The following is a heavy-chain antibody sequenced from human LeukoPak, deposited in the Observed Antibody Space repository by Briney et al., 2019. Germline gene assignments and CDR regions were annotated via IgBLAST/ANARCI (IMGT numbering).Heavy chain of an antibody. Sequence: PGGSLRLSCAASGFSFSDYYMSWIRQAPGKGLEWVSYISSSGNTINYADSVKGRFTISRDNAKNALYLQMNSLRAEDTALYYCAKGPLIEVAGTTWDYWGQGTLVTVSS. CDR2: ISSSGNTI. D-gene: IGHD6-19*01. V-gene: IGHV3-11*01. J-gene: IGHJ4*02. CDR3: AKGPLIEVAGTTWDY. CDR1: GFSFSDYY.